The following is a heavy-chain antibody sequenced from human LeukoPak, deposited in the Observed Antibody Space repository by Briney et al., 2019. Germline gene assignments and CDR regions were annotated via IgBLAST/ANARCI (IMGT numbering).Heavy chain of an antibody. D-gene: IGHD6-13*01. CDR1: GFTFNKYA. CDR2: ISASGGIT. Sequence: PGGSLRLSCAASGFTFNKYAMSWVRQAPGKGLEWVSTISASGGITFYADSVKGRFTVSRDTSRNTLYLQLNSLRAEDTAVYYCAKVNSWRLKELDYWGQGTLVTVSS. CDR3: AKVNSWRLKELDY. J-gene: IGHJ4*02. V-gene: IGHV3-23*01.